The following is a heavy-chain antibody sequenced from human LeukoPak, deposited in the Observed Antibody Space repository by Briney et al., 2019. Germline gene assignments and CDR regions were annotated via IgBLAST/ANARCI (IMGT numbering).Heavy chain of an antibody. Sequence: PGGSLRLSCAASGFTFSSYGMHWVRQAPGKGLEGVAYIWYDGGNKYYADSVKGRFTISRDNSKNTLYLQMNSLRVEDTAVYYCARDLAGVVVVPAAMPVDPWGQGTRVTVSS. CDR1: GFTFSSYG. CDR3: ARDLAGVVVVPAAMPVDP. D-gene: IGHD2-2*01. J-gene: IGHJ5*02. CDR2: IWYDGGNK. V-gene: IGHV3-33*01.